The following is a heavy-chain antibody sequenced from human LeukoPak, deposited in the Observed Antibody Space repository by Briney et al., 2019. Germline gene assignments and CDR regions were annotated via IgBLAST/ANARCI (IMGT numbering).Heavy chain of an antibody. CDR3: ASLNSQSDHLNWFDP. CDR2: IYSGGST. D-gene: IGHD1-14*01. Sequence: GGSLRLSCAASGFTVSSNYMSWVRQAPGKGLEWVSVIYSGGSTYYADSVKGRFTISRDNSKNTLYLQMNSLRAEDTAVYYCASLNSQSDHLNWFDPWGQGTLVTVSS. CDR1: GFTVSSNY. J-gene: IGHJ5*02. V-gene: IGHV3-66*01.